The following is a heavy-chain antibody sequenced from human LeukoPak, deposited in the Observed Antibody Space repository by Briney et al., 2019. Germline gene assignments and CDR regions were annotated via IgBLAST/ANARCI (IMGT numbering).Heavy chain of an antibody. Sequence: SETLSLTCAVYGGSFSGYYWSWIRQPPGKGLEWIGEINHSGSTNYNPSLKSRVTISVDTSKNQFSLKLSSVTAADTAVYYCARLGSLIAVAGLDCWGQGTLVTVSS. CDR2: INHSGST. J-gene: IGHJ4*02. CDR3: ARLGSLIAVAGLDC. V-gene: IGHV4-34*01. D-gene: IGHD6-19*01. CDR1: GGSFSGYY.